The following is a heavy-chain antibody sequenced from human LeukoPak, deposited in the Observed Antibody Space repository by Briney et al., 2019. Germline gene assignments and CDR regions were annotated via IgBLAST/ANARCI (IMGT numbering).Heavy chain of an antibody. V-gene: IGHV5-51*01. CDR3: ARQALTSSGWSPFDY. D-gene: IGHD6-19*01. Sequence: GESLKISCKGSGYSFTSSWIGWVRQMPGKGLEWMGIIYPGDSDTRYSPSFQGQVTFSADKPISTAYLQWSSLKASDTAMYYCARQALTSSGWSPFDYWGQGTLVTVSS. CDR2: IYPGDSDT. CDR1: GYSFTSSW. J-gene: IGHJ4*02.